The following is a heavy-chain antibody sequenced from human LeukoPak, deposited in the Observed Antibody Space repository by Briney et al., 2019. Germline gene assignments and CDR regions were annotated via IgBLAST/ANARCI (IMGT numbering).Heavy chain of an antibody. Sequence: SETLSLTCTVSGGSISSYYWSWIRQPPGKGLEWIGYIHHSGSTNYNPSLKSRVTISVAPPKNQFSLKLNSVTAADTAVYYCAGGSSSLNWFDPWGQGTPVTVSS. CDR2: IHHSGST. V-gene: IGHV4-59*01. D-gene: IGHD6-6*01. J-gene: IGHJ5*02. CDR1: GGSISSYY. CDR3: AGGSSSLNWFDP.